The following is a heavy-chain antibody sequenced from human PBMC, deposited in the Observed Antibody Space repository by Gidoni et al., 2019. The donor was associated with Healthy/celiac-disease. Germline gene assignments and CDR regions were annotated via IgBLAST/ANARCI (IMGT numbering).Heavy chain of an antibody. D-gene: IGHD2-2*01. V-gene: IGHV5-51*01. Sequence: EVQLVQSGAEVKKPGESLKISCKGSGYSCPSYWIGWVRHMPGKGLEWRGIIYPGEADTRYSPSFQGQVTISADKSISTAYLQWSSLKASDTAMYYCARVEYQPWGYYYGRDVWGQGTTVTVSS. CDR1: GYSCPSYW. CDR2: IYPGEADT. CDR3: ARVEYQPWGYYYGRDV. J-gene: IGHJ6*02.